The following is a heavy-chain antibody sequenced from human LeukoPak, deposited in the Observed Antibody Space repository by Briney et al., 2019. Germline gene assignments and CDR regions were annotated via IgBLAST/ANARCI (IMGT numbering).Heavy chain of an antibody. Sequence: ASVKVSCKASGYRFSSYGIGWVRQAPGQGLEWMGWISAYNGDTNSAQKFQGRVTMTTDASTSTAYMELRSLRSDDTAVYYCAGPLTHYYDSSGRYGFGIWGQGTLVTVSS. V-gene: IGHV1-18*04. CDR3: AGPLTHYYDSSGRYGFGI. CDR2: ISAYNGDT. CDR1: GYRFSSYG. J-gene: IGHJ3*02. D-gene: IGHD3-22*01.